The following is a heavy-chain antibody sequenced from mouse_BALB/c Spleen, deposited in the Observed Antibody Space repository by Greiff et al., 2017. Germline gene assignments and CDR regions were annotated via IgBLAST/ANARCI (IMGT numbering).Heavy chain of an antibody. Sequence: EVQLVESGGGLVKPGGSLKLSCAASGFTFSSYAMSWVRQTPEKRLEWVATISSGGSYTYYPDSVKGRFTISGDNAKNTLYLQMSSLRSEDTAMYYCARHDDYWGQGTTLTVSS. CDR3: ARHDDY. CDR2: ISSGGSYT. J-gene: IGHJ2*01. V-gene: IGHV5-9-3*01. CDR1: GFTFSSYA.